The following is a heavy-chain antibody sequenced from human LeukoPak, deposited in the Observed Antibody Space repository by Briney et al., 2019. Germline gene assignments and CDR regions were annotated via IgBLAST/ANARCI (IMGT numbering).Heavy chain of an antibody. Sequence: GGSLRLSCAASGFTFSSYSMNWVRQAPGKGLEWVSSISSSSSYIYYADSVKGRFTISRDNSKNTLYLQMNSLRAEDTAVYYCARFRVDNWFDPWGQGTLVTVSS. CDR3: ARFRVDNWFDP. CDR1: GFTFSSYS. V-gene: IGHV3-21*04. CDR2: ISSSSSYI. D-gene: IGHD3-3*01. J-gene: IGHJ5*02.